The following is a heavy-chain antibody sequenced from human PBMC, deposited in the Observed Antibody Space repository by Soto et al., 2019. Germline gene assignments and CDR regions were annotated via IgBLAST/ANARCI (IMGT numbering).Heavy chain of an antibody. CDR2: IYYAGST. CDR1: SGSMIIYY. J-gene: IGHJ4*02. D-gene: IGHD5-12*01. V-gene: IGHV4-59*08. CDR3: ARRIVATETLDY. Sequence: QVRLQESGPGLVKPSETLSLTSTVSSGSMIIYYWSWIRQPPGRGLEWIGFIYYAGSTKYNPSLNSRVTISVDTSKNQFSLTVTSVTAADTAVYYCARRIVATETLDYWGQGTLVTVSS.